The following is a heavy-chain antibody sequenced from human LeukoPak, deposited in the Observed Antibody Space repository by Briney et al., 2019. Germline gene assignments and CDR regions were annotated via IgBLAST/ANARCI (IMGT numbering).Heavy chain of an antibody. CDR3: ARGYCSSASCYTPSYYYYGMDV. J-gene: IGHJ6*02. V-gene: IGHV4-34*01. Sequence: PSETLSLTCAVYGGSFSGYYWSWIRQPPGKGLEWIGEINHSGSTNYNPSLKSRVTISVDTSKNQFSLKLSSVTAADTAVYYCARGYCSSASCYTPSYYYYGMDVWGQGTTVTVSS. CDR2: INHSGST. CDR1: GGSFSGYY. D-gene: IGHD2-2*02.